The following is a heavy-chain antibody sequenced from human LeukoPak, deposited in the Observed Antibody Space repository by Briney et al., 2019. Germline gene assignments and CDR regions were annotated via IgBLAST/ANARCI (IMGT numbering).Heavy chain of an antibody. Sequence: SETLSLTCTVSGGSISSYYWSWIRQPPGKGLEWIGYIYYSGSTNYNPSLKSRVTISVDTSKNQFSLKLSSVTAADTAVYHCARNIAAAGNYYYYGMDVWGQGTTVTVSS. J-gene: IGHJ6*02. V-gene: IGHV4-59*08. CDR2: IYYSGST. D-gene: IGHD6-13*01. CDR1: GGSISSYY. CDR3: ARNIAAAGNYYYYGMDV.